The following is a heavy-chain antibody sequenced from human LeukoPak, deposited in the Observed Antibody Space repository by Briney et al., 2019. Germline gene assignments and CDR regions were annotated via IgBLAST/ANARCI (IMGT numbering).Heavy chain of an antibody. CDR1: GYTFTSYY. CDR2: INPSGGST. V-gene: IGHV1-46*01. J-gene: IGHJ4*02. CDR3: AREFAAGSRRGATGY. D-gene: IGHD1-26*01. Sequence: GASVKVSCKASGYTFTSYYMHWVRQAPGQGLEWMGIINPSGGSTSYAQKFQGRVTMTRDTSTSTVYMELSSLRSEDTAVYYCAREFAAGSRRGATGYWGQGTLVTVSS.